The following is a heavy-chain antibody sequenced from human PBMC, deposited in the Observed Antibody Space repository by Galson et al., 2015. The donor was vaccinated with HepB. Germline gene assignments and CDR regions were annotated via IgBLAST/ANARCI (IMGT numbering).Heavy chain of an antibody. CDR3: TRVWKCDGTTCHNPGAY. D-gene: IGHD1-1*01. J-gene: IGHJ4*02. CDR1: GFTFSSNW. CDR2: ISGDGSSL. V-gene: IGHV3-74*01. Sequence: SLRLSCAASGFTFSSNWMHWVRQVPGKGLVWVSLISGDGSSLTYAATVKGRCTMSRDNAKNTLHLQMNSLRAEDAAVYYCTRVWKCDGTTCHNPGAYWGQGTLVAVSS.